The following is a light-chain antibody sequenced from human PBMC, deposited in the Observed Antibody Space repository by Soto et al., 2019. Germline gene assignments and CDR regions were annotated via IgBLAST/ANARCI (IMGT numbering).Light chain of an antibody. Sequence: QSVLTQPPSVSGAPGQRVTISCTGSSSNIGAGYDVHWYQQLPGTAPKLLIYGNSNRPSGVPDRFSGSKSGTSASLAITGLHAEDEADYYCQSYDSSVSKVVFGGGTKVTVL. CDR2: GNS. J-gene: IGLJ2*01. CDR3: QSYDSSVSKVV. CDR1: SSNIGAGYD. V-gene: IGLV1-40*01.